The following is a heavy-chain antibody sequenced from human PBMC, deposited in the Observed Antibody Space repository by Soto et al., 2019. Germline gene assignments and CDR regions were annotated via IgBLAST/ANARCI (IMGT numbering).Heavy chain of an antibody. V-gene: IGHV5-51*01. Sequence: GESLKFSCQGSGYSFTSYWIGWVRQMPGKGLEWFGIIYPGDSDTRYLPSFQGPVTISADKSISTAYLQSSSLKASDTAMYYCARLFFVRINGMDVWGPGTTVTVYS. CDR3: ARLFFVRINGMDV. CDR2: IYPGDSDT. J-gene: IGHJ6*02. D-gene: IGHD3-10*01. CDR1: GYSFTSYW.